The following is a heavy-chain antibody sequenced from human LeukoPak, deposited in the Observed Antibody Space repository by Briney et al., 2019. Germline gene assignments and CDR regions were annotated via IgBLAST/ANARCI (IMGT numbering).Heavy chain of an antibody. CDR2: IKQDGSEK. J-gene: IGHJ4*02. D-gene: IGHD6-19*01. CDR1: GSTFSSYW. CDR3: ARAVAGKEDYFDY. V-gene: IGHV3-7*01. Sequence: PGGSLRLSCAASGSTFSSYWMSWVRQAPGKGLEWVANIKQDGSEKYYADSVKGRFTISRDNAKNSLYLQMNSLRAEDTAVYYCARAVAGKEDYFDYWGQGTLVTVSS.